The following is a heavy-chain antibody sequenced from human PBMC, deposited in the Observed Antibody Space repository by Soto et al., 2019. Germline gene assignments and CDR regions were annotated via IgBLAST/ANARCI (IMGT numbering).Heavy chain of an antibody. CDR3: AIRQYSRSWYWPLDY. CDR1: GFTFSSYA. CDR2: VSGGGGST. Sequence: GGSLRLSCAASGFTFSSYAMNWVRQAPGKGLEWVSAVSGGGGSTYYADSVKGRFTISRDNSKNTLYLEMNSLRVEDTAVYYFAIRQYSRSWYWPLDYWGQGTLVTVSS. D-gene: IGHD6-13*01. V-gene: IGHV3-23*01. J-gene: IGHJ4*02.